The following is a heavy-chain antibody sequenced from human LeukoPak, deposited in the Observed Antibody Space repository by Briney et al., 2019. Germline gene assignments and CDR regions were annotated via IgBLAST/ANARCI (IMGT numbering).Heavy chain of an antibody. J-gene: IGHJ5*02. Sequence: GGSLRLSCAASGFTFSSYSMNWVRQAPGKGLEWVSSISSTSTYIYYADSVKGRFTISRDNAKNSLHLQMNSLRAEDTAVYYCARVSGDYYDSSGYYYDQDWFDPWGQGTLVTVSS. D-gene: IGHD3-22*01. CDR2: ISSTSTYI. CDR3: ARVSGDYYDSSGYYYDQDWFDP. CDR1: GFTFSSYS. V-gene: IGHV3-21*01.